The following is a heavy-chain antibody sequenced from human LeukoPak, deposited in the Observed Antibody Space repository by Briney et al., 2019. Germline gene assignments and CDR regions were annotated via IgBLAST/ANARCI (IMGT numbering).Heavy chain of an antibody. J-gene: IGHJ4*02. V-gene: IGHV3-74*01. CDR2: INTDGTVT. CDR1: GFTFKNAW. Sequence: PGGSLRLSCVASGFTFKNAWMSWVRQAPGKGLESVSRINTDGTVTTYADSVKGRFTVSRDNADNTMFLQMNSVRDEDTAVYYCATKQWLAPPPDSWGQGTPVTVSS. D-gene: IGHD6-19*01. CDR3: ATKQWLAPPPDS.